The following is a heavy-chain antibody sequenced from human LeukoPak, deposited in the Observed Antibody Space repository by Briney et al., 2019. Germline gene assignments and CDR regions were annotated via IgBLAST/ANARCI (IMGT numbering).Heavy chain of an antibody. V-gene: IGHV1-8*01. D-gene: IGHD4-23*01. CDR3: ARDYGGSSGWFDP. CDR2: MSPNSDNT. CDR1: GYTFTSYD. Sequence: ASVTVSCTASGYTFTSYDINWVRQATGQGLEWMGWMSPNSDNTGYAQKFQGRVTFTRDTSISTAYMELRSLTSEDTAVYYCARDYGGSSGWFDPWGRGTLVTVSS. J-gene: IGHJ5*02.